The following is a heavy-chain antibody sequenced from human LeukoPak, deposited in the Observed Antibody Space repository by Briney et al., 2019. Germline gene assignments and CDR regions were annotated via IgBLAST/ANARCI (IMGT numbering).Heavy chain of an antibody. V-gene: IGHV3-11*06. CDR3: ATNYDILTGSPKDDAFDI. J-gene: IGHJ3*02. Sequence: GGSLRLAFAASGFTFSDSYMRWVRQAPGKGLEWVSYISRSSSYTNYADSVKGRFTISRDNAKNSMYLQMNSLRAEDTAVYYCATNYDILTGSPKDDAFDIWGQGTMVTVSS. D-gene: IGHD3-9*01. CDR2: ISRSSSYT. CDR1: GFTFSDSY.